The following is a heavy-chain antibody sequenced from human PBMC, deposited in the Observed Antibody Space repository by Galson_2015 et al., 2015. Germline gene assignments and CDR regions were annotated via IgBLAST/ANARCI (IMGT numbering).Heavy chain of an antibody. CDR2: IRSKTNNYAT. Sequence: SLRLSCAASGFTFSDSAMHWVRQASGKGLEWVGRIRSKTNNYATAYAASVKGRFTISRDDSKNTAYLQMNSLNTEDTAVYYCTRLAGDHGGNVHDYWGQGTQVTVSS. V-gene: IGHV3-73*01. CDR1: GFTFSDSA. J-gene: IGHJ4*02. CDR3: TRLAGDHGGNVHDY. D-gene: IGHD4-23*01.